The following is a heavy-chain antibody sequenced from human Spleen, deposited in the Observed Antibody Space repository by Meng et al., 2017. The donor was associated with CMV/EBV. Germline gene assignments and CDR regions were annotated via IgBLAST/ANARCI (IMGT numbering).Heavy chain of an antibody. J-gene: IGHJ4*02. V-gene: IGHV4-59*01. CDR2: IYYSGNT. CDR1: GGSISTYS. CDR3: ARSYHEVQLWSTSFEY. D-gene: IGHD3-10*01. Sequence: SETLSLTCTVSGGSISTYSWSWIRQPPGKGLEWIGYIYYSGNTNYKPSLKSRVTISADTSKNQFSLKLSSVTAADTAIYYCARSYHEVQLWSTSFEYWGQGMLVTVS.